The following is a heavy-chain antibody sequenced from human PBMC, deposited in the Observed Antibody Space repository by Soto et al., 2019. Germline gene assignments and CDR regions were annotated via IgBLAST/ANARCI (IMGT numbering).Heavy chain of an antibody. D-gene: IGHD3-16*01. J-gene: IGHJ4*02. V-gene: IGHV4-30-4*01. Sequence: QVQLQESGPGLVKPSQTLPLTCTVSGGSISSGDYYWSWIRQPPGKGLEWIGYIYYSGSTYYNPSLKSRATRSVDTSDNQFSLKRSSVTAADTAVYYCATPLYDVGGYGYFDYWGQGTLVTVSS. CDR2: IYYSGST. CDR1: GGSISSGDYY. CDR3: ATPLYDVGGYGYFDY.